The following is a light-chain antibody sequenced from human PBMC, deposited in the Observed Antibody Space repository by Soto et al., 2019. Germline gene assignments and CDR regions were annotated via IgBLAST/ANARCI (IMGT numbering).Light chain of an antibody. CDR2: KAS. J-gene: IGKJ2*01. CDR1: QSIGSW. CDR3: QQYNSYPYT. V-gene: IGKV1-5*03. Sequence: DIQMTQSPSTLSASVGDRVTITCRASQSIGSWLAWYQQKPGKAPKILIYKASSLESGVPSRFSASGSGTEFTLTISSLQPDDFATYYCQQYNSYPYTFGQGTKLEIK.